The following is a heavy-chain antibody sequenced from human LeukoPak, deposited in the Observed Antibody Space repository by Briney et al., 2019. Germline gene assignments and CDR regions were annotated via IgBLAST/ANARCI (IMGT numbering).Heavy chain of an antibody. CDR2: ISGSGGST. Sequence: GGSPRLSCAASGFTFSSYGMSWVRQAPGKGLEWVSAISGSGGSTYYADSVKGRFTISRDNSKNTLYLQMNSLRAEDTAVYYCAKESRGALIFDYWGQGTLVTVSS. D-gene: IGHD1-26*01. J-gene: IGHJ4*02. CDR1: GFTFSSYG. V-gene: IGHV3-23*01. CDR3: AKESRGALIFDY.